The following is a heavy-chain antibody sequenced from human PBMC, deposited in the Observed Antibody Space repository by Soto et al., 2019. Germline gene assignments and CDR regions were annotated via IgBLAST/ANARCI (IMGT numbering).Heavy chain of an antibody. Sequence: QVQLVESGGGVVQPGRSLRLSCAASGFTFSSYGMHWVRQAPGKGLEWVAVIWYDGSNKYYADSVKGRFTISRDNSKNTMYLQMNSLRAEDTAVYYWARDGSGSYSWFDPWGQGTLVTVSS. CDR2: IWYDGSNK. CDR3: ARDGSGSYSWFDP. D-gene: IGHD3-10*01. CDR1: GFTFSSYG. J-gene: IGHJ5*02. V-gene: IGHV3-33*01.